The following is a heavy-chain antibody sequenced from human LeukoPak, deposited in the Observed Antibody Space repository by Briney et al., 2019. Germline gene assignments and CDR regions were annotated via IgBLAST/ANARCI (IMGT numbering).Heavy chain of an antibody. CDR3: AREKAELPEHSYYYYYYMDV. J-gene: IGHJ6*03. V-gene: IGHV4-39*02. Sequence: PSETLSLTCTVSGGSISSSSYYWGWVRQPPGKGLEWIGSIYYSGSTYYNPSLKSRVTISVDKSKNQFSLKLSSVTAADTAVYYCAREKAELPEHSYYYYYYMDVWGKGTTVTVSS. D-gene: IGHD1-7*01. CDR1: GGSISSSSYY. CDR2: IYYSGST.